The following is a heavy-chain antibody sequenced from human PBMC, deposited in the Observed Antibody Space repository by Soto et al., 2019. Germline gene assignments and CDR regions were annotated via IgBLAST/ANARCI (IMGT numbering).Heavy chain of an antibody. D-gene: IGHD3-16*01. CDR2: INTDESRT. CDR3: ARYLPEYVSFRFDP. Sequence: PGGSLRLSCAASGFTFSRYWMHWVRQAPGKGLVWVSHINTDESRTNYAESVKGRFTISRDNAKNTLYLQMNSLRAEDTAVYYGARYLPEYVSFRFDPWGQGTLVTVSS. CDR1: GFTFSRYW. V-gene: IGHV3-74*01. J-gene: IGHJ5*02.